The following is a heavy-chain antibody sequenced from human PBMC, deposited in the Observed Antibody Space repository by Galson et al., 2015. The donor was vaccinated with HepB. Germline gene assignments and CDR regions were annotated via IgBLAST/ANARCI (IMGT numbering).Heavy chain of an antibody. D-gene: IGHD2-8*01. Sequence: SLRLSCAASGFTFYSYAMAWVRQTPEKGLEWVSAISGSGGRTFYADSVKGRFTISRDNSKNTLYLQMNSLRAEDTAVYYCAKDGGANAKFSDFAYWGQGTLVTVSS. CDR1: GFTFYSYA. CDR2: ISGSGGRT. CDR3: AKDGGANAKFSDFAY. J-gene: IGHJ4*02. V-gene: IGHV3-23*01.